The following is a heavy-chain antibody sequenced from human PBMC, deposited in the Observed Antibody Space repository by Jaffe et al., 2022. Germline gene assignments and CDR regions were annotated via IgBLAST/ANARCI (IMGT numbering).Heavy chain of an antibody. J-gene: IGHJ4*02. CDR1: GFTFSNAW. V-gene: IGHV3-15*01. CDR3: TTYRPASDY. CDR2: IKSRTDGATT. Sequence: EVQLVESGGGLVKPGGSVRLSCAASGFTFSNAWMSWVRQAPGKGLEWVGRIKSRTDGATTEYAAPVKGRFTISRDDSKNMLYLQMNSLKTEDTAVYWCTTYRPASDYWGQGTLVTVSS.